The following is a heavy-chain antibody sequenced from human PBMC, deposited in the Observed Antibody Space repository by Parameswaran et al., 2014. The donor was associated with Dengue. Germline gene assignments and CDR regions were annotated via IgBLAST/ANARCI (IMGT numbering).Heavy chain of an antibody. CDR2: IIPIFGTA. D-gene: IGHD3-9*01. CDR3: ARAYYDILTGYYYYYGMDV. J-gene: IGHJ6*02. Sequence: WVRQAPGQGLEWMGGIIPIFGTANYAQKFQGRVTITADESTSTAYMELSSLRSEDTAVYYCARAYYDILTGYYYYYGMDVWAKGPRSPSP. V-gene: IGHV1-69*01.